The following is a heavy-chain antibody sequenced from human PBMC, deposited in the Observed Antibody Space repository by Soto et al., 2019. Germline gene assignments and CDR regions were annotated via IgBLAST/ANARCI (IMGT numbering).Heavy chain of an antibody. V-gene: IGHV3-53*02. J-gene: IGHJ4*02. Sequence: EVQLVETGGGLIQPGGSLRLSCAASGFTVIGNYMSWVRQAPGKGLEWVSVMYNGGGTYYADSVKGRFTISRDNPKNTLYLQMNILITEDTAVYYCVSTRGRSCDYWGQGTLVSVSS. CDR2: MYNGGGT. D-gene: IGHD5-12*01. CDR3: VSTRGRSCDY. CDR1: GFTVIGNY.